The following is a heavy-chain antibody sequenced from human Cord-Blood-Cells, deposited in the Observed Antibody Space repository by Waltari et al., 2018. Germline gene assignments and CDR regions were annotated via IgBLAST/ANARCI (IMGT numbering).Heavy chain of an antibody. CDR1: GGCFSGYY. Sequence: QVQLQQWGAGLLKPPETLSLTCAVYGGCFSGYYWSWIRQPPGKGLEWIGEINHSGSTNYNPSLKSRVTISVDTSKNQFSLKLSSVTAADTAVYYCARHKTNFDYWGQGTLVTVSS. CDR3: ARHKTNFDY. CDR2: INHSGST. J-gene: IGHJ4*02. V-gene: IGHV4-34*01.